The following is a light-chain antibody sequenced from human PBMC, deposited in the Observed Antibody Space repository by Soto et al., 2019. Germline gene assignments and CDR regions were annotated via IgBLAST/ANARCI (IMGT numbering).Light chain of an antibody. CDR1: SSDVGGYNY. CDR3: SSYAGSNNYV. V-gene: IGLV2-8*01. Sequence: QSVLTPPPSASGSPGQSVTISCTGTSSDVGGYNYVSWYQQRPGKAPKLMIYEVSKRPSGVPDRFSGSKPGNTASLTVFGLQAEDEADYYCSSYAGSNNYVFGTGTKVTVL. CDR2: EVS. J-gene: IGLJ1*01.